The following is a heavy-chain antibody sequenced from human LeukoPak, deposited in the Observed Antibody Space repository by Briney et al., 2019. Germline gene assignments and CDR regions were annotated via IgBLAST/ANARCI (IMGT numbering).Heavy chain of an antibody. D-gene: IGHD4-17*01. CDR2: ISAYNGNT. Sequence: ASVKVSCKASGYTFTSYGISWVRQAPGQGLEWMGWISAYNGNTNYAQKLQGRVTMTTDTSTSTAYMELRSLRSDDTAVYYCASSADYGDKYYFDYWGQGTLVTVSS. V-gene: IGHV1-18*01. CDR1: GYTFTSYG. CDR3: ASSADYGDKYYFDY. J-gene: IGHJ4*02.